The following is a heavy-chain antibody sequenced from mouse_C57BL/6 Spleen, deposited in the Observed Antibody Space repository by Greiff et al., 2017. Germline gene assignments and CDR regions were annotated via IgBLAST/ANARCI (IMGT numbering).Heavy chain of an antibody. CDR2: IYPGDGDT. D-gene: IGHD2-4*01. Sequence: QVQLQQSGPELVKPGASVKISCKASGYAFSSSWMNWVKQRPGKGLEWIGRIYPGDGDTNYNGKFKGKATLTADKSSSTAYMQLSSLTSEDSAVYFCARSGLPGYFDYWGQGTTVTVSS. V-gene: IGHV1-82*01. CDR1: GYAFSSSW. CDR3: ARSGLPGYFDY. J-gene: IGHJ2*01.